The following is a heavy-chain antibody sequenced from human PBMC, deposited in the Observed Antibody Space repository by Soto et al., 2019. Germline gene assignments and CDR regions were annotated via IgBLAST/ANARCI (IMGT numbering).Heavy chain of an antibody. Sequence: GSLRLSCAASGFTFSSYAMSWVRQAPGKGLEWVSAISGSGGSTYYADSVKGRFTISRDNSKNTLYLQMNSLRAEDTAVYYCAKVYYYDSSGYSYDAFDIWGQGTMVTVSS. J-gene: IGHJ3*02. CDR3: AKVYYYDSSGYSYDAFDI. V-gene: IGHV3-23*01. CDR2: ISGSGGST. D-gene: IGHD3-22*01. CDR1: GFTFSSYA.